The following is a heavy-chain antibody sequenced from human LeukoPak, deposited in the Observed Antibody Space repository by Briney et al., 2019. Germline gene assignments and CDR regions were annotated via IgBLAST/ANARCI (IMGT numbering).Heavy chain of an antibody. Sequence: GASVKVSCKASGYTFTSYYMHWVRQAPGQGLEWMGWISAYNDNTSYAQMFQDRVTMSTDTSTSTAYKELRSLRFDDTAVYYCARLGYCSSNSCYGVDYWGQGTLVTVSS. J-gene: IGHJ4*02. V-gene: IGHV1-18*04. CDR2: ISAYNDNT. D-gene: IGHD2-2*01. CDR1: GYTFTSYY. CDR3: ARLGYCSSNSCYGVDY.